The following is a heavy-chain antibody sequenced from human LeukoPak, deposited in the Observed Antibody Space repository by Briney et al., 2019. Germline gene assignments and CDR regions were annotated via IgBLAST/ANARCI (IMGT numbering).Heavy chain of an antibody. V-gene: IGHV7-4-1*02. CDR2: INTNTGNP. CDR3: ARERISRVRAEYAFDI. CDR1: GYTFTSYA. Sequence: ASVKVSCKASGYTFTSYAMNWVRQAPGQGLEWMGWINTNTGNPTYAQGFTGRFVFSLDTSVSTAYLQISSLKAEDTAVYYCARERISRVRAEYAFDIWGQGTMVAVSS. J-gene: IGHJ3*02. D-gene: IGHD2-15*01.